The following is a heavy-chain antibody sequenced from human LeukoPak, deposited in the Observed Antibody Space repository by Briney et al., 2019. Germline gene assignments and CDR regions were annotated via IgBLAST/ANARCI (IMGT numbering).Heavy chain of an antibody. J-gene: IGHJ5*02. D-gene: IGHD3-10*01. CDR3: ARGVVWFGELGVWFDP. CDR2: IYYTGST. CDR1: GGSISSYY. V-gene: IGHV4-59*01. Sequence: PSETLSLTCTGSGGSISSYYWSWIRKPPGKGLEWIGYIYYTGSTNYNPSLKSRVTISVDTSKNQFSLKLSFVTAADTAVYYCARGVVWFGELGVWFDPWGQGTLVTVSS.